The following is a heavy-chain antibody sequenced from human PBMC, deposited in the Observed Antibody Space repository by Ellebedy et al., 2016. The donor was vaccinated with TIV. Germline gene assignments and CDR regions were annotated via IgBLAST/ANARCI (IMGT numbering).Heavy chain of an antibody. CDR3: ARVAFRDYYYGMDV. V-gene: IGHV4-34*01. Sequence: SETLSLTXAVYGGSFSGYYWSWIRQPPGKGLEWIGEINHSGSTNYNPSLKSRVTISVDTSKNQFSLKLSSVTAADTAVYYCARVAFRDYYYGMDVWGQGTTVTVSS. CDR2: INHSGST. CDR1: GGSFSGYY. J-gene: IGHJ6*02.